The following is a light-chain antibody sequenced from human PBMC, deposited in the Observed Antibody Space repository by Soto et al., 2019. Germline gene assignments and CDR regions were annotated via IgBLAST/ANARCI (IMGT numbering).Light chain of an antibody. Sequence: ILLTQSPSSLSASVGARVPITCRASQGIAPSLAWYQQKPGKAPKLLIYAASNFQSGVPSRFSGSGSGTHFTLTISSLQPEDFATYYCQQLHGYPITFGQGTRLEI. CDR2: AAS. CDR3: QQLHGYPIT. V-gene: IGKV1-9*01. J-gene: IGKJ5*01. CDR1: QGIAPS.